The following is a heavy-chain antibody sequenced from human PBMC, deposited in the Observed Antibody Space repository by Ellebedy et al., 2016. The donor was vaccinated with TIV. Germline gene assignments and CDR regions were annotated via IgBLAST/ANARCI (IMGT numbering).Heavy chain of an antibody. Sequence: GSLRLSXTVSSGSINSTSYYWGWIRQPPGKGLEWIGNIYYTGSTYYNPSLKSRVTISVDTSKNQFSLKLSSVTAADTAVYYCAREVIAGINWFDPWGQGTLVTVSS. CDR2: IYYTGST. CDR1: SGSINSTSYY. V-gene: IGHV4-39*02. J-gene: IGHJ5*02. D-gene: IGHD2-21*01. CDR3: AREVIAGINWFDP.